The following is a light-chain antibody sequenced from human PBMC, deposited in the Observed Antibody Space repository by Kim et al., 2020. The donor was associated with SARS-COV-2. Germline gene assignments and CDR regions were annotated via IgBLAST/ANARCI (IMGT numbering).Light chain of an antibody. V-gene: IGKV1-39*01. CDR2: AAS. CDR1: QSISGF. Sequence: ASLGDRVTITCRASQSISGFLNWFQQKPGKAPKVLIHAASTLRSGVPSRFSGGGSGTDYILTISSLQPEDFATYYCQQSYNIPLTFGGGTKVDIK. CDR3: QQSYNIPLT. J-gene: IGKJ4*01.